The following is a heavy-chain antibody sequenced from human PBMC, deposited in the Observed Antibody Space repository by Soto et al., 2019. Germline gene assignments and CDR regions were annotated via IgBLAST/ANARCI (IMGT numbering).Heavy chain of an antibody. J-gene: IGHJ6*02. D-gene: IGHD3-10*01. CDR1: GGIFTASA. V-gene: IGHV1-69*01. CDR3: AVGFKLDYDSLDV. CDR2: VIPMFGTA. Sequence: QVQLVQSGAEVRKPGSSVKVSCRSSGGIFTASAISWVRQAPGPGPEWMGGVIPMFGTANYPQRFQGRVTINADESTNTVYMQLSSLRSEDTAVYFCAVGFKLDYDSLDVWGQGTTVTVSS.